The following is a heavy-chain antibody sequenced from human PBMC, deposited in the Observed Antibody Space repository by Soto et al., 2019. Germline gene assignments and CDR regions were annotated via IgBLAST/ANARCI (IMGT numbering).Heavy chain of an antibody. J-gene: IGHJ4*02. V-gene: IGHV3-30*03. CDR3: ALLEGGPQGNFDY. CDR2: VAHDGGNK. CDR1: GFGFSNYS. D-gene: IGHD3-10*01. Sequence: QVRLVESGGGGVPPGGALEPSCAASGFGFSNYSIPWVRPGPGQGLEWVALVAHDGGNKDNGDGVKGRVTISRDNSKNTLDLQMNSLRAEDTAVYYCALLEGGPQGNFDYWGQGILVTVSS.